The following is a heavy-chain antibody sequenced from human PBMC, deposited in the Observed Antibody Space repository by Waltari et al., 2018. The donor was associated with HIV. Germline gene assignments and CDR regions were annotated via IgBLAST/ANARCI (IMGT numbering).Heavy chain of an antibody. J-gene: IGHJ4*02. CDR3: ARGEGVWGRYLPLDS. V-gene: IGHV3-48*02. CDR2: ISGSSSTI. D-gene: IGHD3-16*02. Sequence: EVQLVESGGGLVKPGGSLRLSCAASGFSFSTYNMHWVRQAPGKGLEWVSYISGSSSTIYYADSVRGRFTISRDNGKNSLYLQMISLRHEDTAVYYCARGEGVWGRYLPLDSWGQGTLVSVSS. CDR1: GFSFSTYN.